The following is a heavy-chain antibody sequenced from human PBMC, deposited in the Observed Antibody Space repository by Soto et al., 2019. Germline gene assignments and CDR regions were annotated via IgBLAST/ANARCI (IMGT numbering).Heavy chain of an antibody. D-gene: IGHD1-26*01. CDR2: ISDYDGTT. CDR1: GYTFTSYG. Sequence: QIQLVQSGAEVKKPGASVKVSCKASGYTFTSYGINWVRQAPGQGLEWLGWISDYDGTTNYAQKLQGRVTMSTDTSTTTVYMELRSLRSDDTAVYYCERGSVGATPYYYYGMDVWGQGTTVTVSS. V-gene: IGHV1-18*04. J-gene: IGHJ6*02. CDR3: ERGSVGATPYYYYGMDV.